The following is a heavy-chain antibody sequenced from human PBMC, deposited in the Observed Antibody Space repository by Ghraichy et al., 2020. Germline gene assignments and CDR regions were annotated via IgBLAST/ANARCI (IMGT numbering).Heavy chain of an antibody. J-gene: IGHJ4*02. D-gene: IGHD2-8*01. Sequence: SQTLSLTCAVYGGSFSGYYWSWIRQPPGKGLEWIGEINHSGSTNYNPSLKSRVTISVDTSKNQFSLKLSSVTAADTAVYYCARGEWGYWGQGTLVTVSS. CDR2: INHSGST. CDR3: ARGEWGY. V-gene: IGHV4-34*01. CDR1: GGSFSGYY.